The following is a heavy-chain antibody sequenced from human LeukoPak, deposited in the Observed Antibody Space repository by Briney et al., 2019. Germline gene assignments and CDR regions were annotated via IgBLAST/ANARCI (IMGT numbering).Heavy chain of an antibody. CDR3: ARASRSRFNLNYEYYYYMDV. J-gene: IGHJ6*03. CDR2: ISWNSGSI. CDR1: RFTFSDYG. Sequence: GGSLRLSCIASRFTFSDYGMTWVRQPSGKGLEWVSGISWNSGSIGYADSVKGRFTISRDNAKNSLYLHMNSLRAEDTAVYYCARASRSRFNLNYEYYYYMDVWGKGTTVTVSS. V-gene: IGHV3-20*04. D-gene: IGHD1-7*01.